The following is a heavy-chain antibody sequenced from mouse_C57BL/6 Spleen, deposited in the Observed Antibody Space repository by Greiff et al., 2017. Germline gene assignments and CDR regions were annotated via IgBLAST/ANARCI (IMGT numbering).Heavy chain of an antibody. CDR3: ARGDYYGSSYDY. CDR1: VYTFTSYW. V-gene: IGHV1-7*01. Sequence: QVHVMQSGAELAKPGASVKLSCKASVYTFTSYWMHWVNQRPGKGLEWIGYIIPSSGYTKYTQKFKDKATLTAAKSSGTAYMQLSSLTYEDSAIYYCARGDYYGSSYDYWGQGTTVTVSS. D-gene: IGHD1-1*01. J-gene: IGHJ2*01. CDR2: IIPSSGYT.